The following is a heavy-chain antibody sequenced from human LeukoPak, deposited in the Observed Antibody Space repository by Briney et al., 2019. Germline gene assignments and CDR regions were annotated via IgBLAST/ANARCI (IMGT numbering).Heavy chain of an antibody. CDR1: GGSISSSTYY. V-gene: IGHV4-61*05. CDR2: IHYGGGIT. D-gene: IGHD1-26*01. CDR3: ARWDRERRGADY. J-gene: IGHJ4*02. Sequence: KPSETLSLTCTVSGGSISSSTYYWSWIRQPPGKGLEWIGYIHYGGGITYYNPSLKSRVTISVDTSKNQFSLSLSSVTAADTAVYYCARWDRERRGADYWGQGTLVTVSS.